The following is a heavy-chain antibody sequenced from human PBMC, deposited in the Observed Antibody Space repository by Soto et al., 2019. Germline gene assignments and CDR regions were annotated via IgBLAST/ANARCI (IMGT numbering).Heavy chain of an antibody. Sequence: PGGSLRLSCAASGFTFSNYLMNWVRQAPGKGLEWVSGISGSGSNTYYADSVKGRFTISRDNSKNTLYLQMNSLTAAGTAIYYCAKVPLSLKFYDYWGQGTQVTVSS. CDR3: AKVPLSLKFYDY. CDR1: GFTFSNYL. J-gene: IGHJ4*02. CDR2: ISGSGSNT. V-gene: IGHV3-23*01.